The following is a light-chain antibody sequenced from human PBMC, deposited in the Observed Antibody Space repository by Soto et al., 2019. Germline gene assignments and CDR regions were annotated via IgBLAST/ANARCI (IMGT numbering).Light chain of an antibody. CDR2: DAS. J-gene: IGKJ2*01. Sequence: DIQMTQFPSTLSASVGDRVTITCRASQTTNTWLAWYQQKPGTAPKLLLYDASSLEGGVPSRFSASGSGTDFTLTISSLQPDDLGTYYCQQYISYPYTFGQGTKVEIK. CDR3: QQYISYPYT. CDR1: QTTNTW. V-gene: IGKV1-5*01.